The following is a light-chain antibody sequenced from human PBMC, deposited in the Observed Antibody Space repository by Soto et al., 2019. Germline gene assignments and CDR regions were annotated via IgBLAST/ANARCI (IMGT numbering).Light chain of an antibody. V-gene: IGKV1-5*01. Sequence: DLQMTQSRPTLSASVGDRVIITCRANQSINSWLAWYQQKPGKAPKLLIYDASSLESGVPSRFSGSGSGTEVTLTISSLQPDDFATYYCQQYDTYSFTFGPGTKVDIK. J-gene: IGKJ3*01. CDR2: DAS. CDR1: QSINSW. CDR3: QQYDTYSFT.